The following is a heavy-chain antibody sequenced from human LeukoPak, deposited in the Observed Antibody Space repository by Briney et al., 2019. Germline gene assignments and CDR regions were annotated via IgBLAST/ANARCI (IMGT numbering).Heavy chain of an antibody. D-gene: IGHD3-16*01. CDR3: VRDATRGGDFDY. J-gene: IGHJ4*02. Sequence: GGSLRLSCAASGFTFSSYSMNWVRQAPGKGLEWVSSISSSISYIYYADSVKGRFTISRDNAKNSLYLQMNSLRVEDTAVYYCVRDATRGGDFDYWGQGTLVTVSS. CDR2: ISSSISYI. CDR1: GFTFSSYS. V-gene: IGHV3-21*01.